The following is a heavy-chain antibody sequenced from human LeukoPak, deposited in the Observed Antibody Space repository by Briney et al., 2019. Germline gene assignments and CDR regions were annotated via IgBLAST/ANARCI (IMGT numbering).Heavy chain of an antibody. J-gene: IGHJ4*02. Sequence: SETLSLTCTVSGGSISSYYWSWIRQPAGKGLEWIGRIYTSGSTNYNPSLKSRVTMSVDTSKNQFSLKLSSVTAADTAVYYCARDRYYYDSSGYRLLDYWGQGTLVTVSS. CDR1: GGSISSYY. CDR3: ARDRYYYDSSGYRLLDY. V-gene: IGHV4-4*07. D-gene: IGHD3-22*01. CDR2: IYTSGST.